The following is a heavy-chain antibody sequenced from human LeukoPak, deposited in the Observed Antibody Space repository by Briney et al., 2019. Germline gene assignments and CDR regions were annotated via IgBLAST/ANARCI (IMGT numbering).Heavy chain of an antibody. CDR1: GFTFSSNG. Sequence: PGGSLRLSCAASGFTFSSNGMHWVRQAPGKGLEWVGIIWYDGSNKYYADSVKGRFTISRDNSKNTLYLQMNSLRVEDTAVYYCARPYYGNYYYYGMDVWGQGTKVNVSS. D-gene: IGHD4-17*01. V-gene: IGHV3-33*01. CDR2: IWYDGSNK. J-gene: IGHJ6*02. CDR3: ARPYYGNYYYYGMDV.